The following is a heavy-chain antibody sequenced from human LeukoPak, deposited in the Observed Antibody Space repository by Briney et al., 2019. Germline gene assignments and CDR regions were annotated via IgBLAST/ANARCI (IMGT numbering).Heavy chain of an antibody. Sequence: SETLSLTCTVSGGSISSYYWSWIRQPAGKGLEWIGRIYTSGSTNYNPSLKSRVTMSVDTSKNQFSLKLSSVTAADTAVYYCARELKPGMPAPYNWFDHWGQGTLVTVSS. J-gene: IGHJ5*02. CDR3: ARELKPGMPAPYNWFDH. V-gene: IGHV4-4*07. D-gene: IGHD2-2*01. CDR2: IYTSGST. CDR1: GGSISSYY.